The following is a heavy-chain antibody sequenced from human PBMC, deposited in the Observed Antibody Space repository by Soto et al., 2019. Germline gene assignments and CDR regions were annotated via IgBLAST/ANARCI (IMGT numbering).Heavy chain of an antibody. D-gene: IGHD2-2*02. V-gene: IGHV1-69*06. Sequence: VASVKVSCQASGGTFSSYAIRWVRQAPGQGREWMGGIIPIFGTANYAQKFQGRVTITADKSTSTAYMELSSLRSDDTAVYYCARFKVVHGSSTSCYSGYAFEIWGLGTMVTVS. CDR1: GGTFSSYA. CDR3: ARFKVVHGSSTSCYSGYAFEI. J-gene: IGHJ3*02. CDR2: IIPIFGTA.